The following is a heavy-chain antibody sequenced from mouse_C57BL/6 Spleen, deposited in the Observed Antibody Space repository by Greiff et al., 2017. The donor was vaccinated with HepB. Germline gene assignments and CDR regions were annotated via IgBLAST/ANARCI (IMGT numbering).Heavy chain of an antibody. CDR1: GFTFRSYG. D-gene: IGHD1-1*01. Sequence: DVQLVESGGDLVKPGGSLKLSCAASGFTFRSYGMSWVRQTPDKRLEWVATISSGGSYTYYPDSVKGRFTISRDNAKNTLYLQMSSLKSEDTAMYYCARQTTVVAHWYFDVWGTVTTVTVSS. CDR2: ISSGGSYT. CDR3: ARQTTVVAHWYFDV. J-gene: IGHJ1*03. V-gene: IGHV5-6*01.